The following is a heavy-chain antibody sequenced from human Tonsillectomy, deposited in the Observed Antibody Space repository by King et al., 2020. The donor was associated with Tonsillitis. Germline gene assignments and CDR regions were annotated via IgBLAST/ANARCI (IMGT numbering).Heavy chain of an antibody. CDR3: AKDDILYYYDSTSYYYLFAY. D-gene: IGHD3-22*01. CDR1: GYTFTNYA. Sequence: VQLVESGSELKKPGASVKVSCKASGYTFTNYAMNWVRQAPGQGLEWMGWINTNTGNPTYAKGFTGRFVFSLDTSVSTAYLQISSLKAEDTAIYYCAKDDILYYYDSTSYYYLFAYWGQGTLVTVSS. V-gene: IGHV7-4-1*02. J-gene: IGHJ4*02. CDR2: INTNTGNP.